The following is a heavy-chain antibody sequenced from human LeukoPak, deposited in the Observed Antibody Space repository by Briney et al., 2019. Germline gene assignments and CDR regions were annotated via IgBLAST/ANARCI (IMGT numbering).Heavy chain of an antibody. CDR2: IYYTGTT. V-gene: IGHV4-39*07. Sequence: SETLSLTCTVSGGSISSSSYYWAWIRQPPGRGLEWIGSIYYTGTTFDNPSLKSRVTLSVDTSKNQFSLRLTSVTAADTAFYYCAREEYSSDWYGHDSWGQGTLVTVSS. D-gene: IGHD6-13*01. CDR3: AREEYSSDWYGHDS. J-gene: IGHJ4*02. CDR1: GGSISSSSYY.